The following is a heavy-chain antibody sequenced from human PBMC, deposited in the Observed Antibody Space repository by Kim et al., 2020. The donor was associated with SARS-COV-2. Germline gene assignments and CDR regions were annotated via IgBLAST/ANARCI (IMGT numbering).Heavy chain of an antibody. CDR3: ARGQLGYCSSTSCRHWFDP. Sequence: SRVTISVDTSKNQFSLKLSSVTAADTAVYYCARGQLGYCSSTSCRHWFDPWGQGTLVTVSS. V-gene: IGHV4-34*01. D-gene: IGHD2-2*01. J-gene: IGHJ5*02.